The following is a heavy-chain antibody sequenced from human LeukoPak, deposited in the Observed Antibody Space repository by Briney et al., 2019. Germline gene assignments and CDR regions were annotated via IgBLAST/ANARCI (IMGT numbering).Heavy chain of an antibody. V-gene: IGHV3-74*01. CDR1: GLTFSSHW. CDR2: ITNDGSST. CDR3: AGDRKSGNFLGEFDH. D-gene: IGHD1-26*01. J-gene: IGHJ5*02. Sequence: GVSLRLSCAASGLTFSSHWMHWVRQAPGKGLVWVSRITNDGSSTTYADSVKGRFTISRDNSKNTLYLQMNSLRAEDTAIYYCAGDRKSGNFLGEFDHWGRGTLVTVFS.